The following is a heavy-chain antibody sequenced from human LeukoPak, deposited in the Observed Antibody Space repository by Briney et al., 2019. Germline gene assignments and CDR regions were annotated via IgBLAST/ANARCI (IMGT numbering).Heavy chain of an antibody. Sequence: GGSLRLSCAASGFTFSSYGMHWVRQAPGKGLEWVAVISYDGSNKYYADSVKGRFTISRDNSKNTLYLQMNSLRAEDTAVYYCAKGFKRITMIGGAFDIWGQGTMVTVSS. CDR2: ISYDGSNK. J-gene: IGHJ3*02. D-gene: IGHD3-22*01. V-gene: IGHV3-30*18. CDR3: AKGFKRITMIGGAFDI. CDR1: GFTFSSYG.